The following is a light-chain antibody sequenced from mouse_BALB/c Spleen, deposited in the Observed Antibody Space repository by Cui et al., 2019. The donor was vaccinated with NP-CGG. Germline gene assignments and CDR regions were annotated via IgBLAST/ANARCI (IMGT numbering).Light chain of an antibody. Sequence: HAVFTHESALTPSPGETVTLTCRSSTGAVTTSNYANWVQEKPDHLFTGLIGGTNNRAPGVPARFSGSLIGDKAALTITGAQTEDEAIYFCALWYSNHWVFGGGSKLTVL. CDR2: GTN. CDR1: TGAVTTSNY. J-gene: IGLJ1*01. V-gene: IGLV1*01. CDR3: ALWYSNHWV.